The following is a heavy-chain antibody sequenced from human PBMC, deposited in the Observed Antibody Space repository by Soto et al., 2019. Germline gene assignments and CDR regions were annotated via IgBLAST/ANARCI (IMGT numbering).Heavy chain of an antibody. D-gene: IGHD2-2*01. V-gene: IGHV4-39*01. Sequence: QLQLQESGPGLVRPSETLSLTCTVSGASISSSGFYWGWFRQIPGKGLEWIGSIYDSGNTFHNPSLKSRVTISVDTSKNQFSLKLTSVTAADAAAYYCARRPLTSPPVWGQGTTVTVSS. CDR2: IYDSGNT. CDR1: GASISSSGFY. J-gene: IGHJ6*02. CDR3: ARRPLTSPPV.